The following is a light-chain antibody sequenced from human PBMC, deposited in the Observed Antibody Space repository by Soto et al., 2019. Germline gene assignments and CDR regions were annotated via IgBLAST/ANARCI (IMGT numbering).Light chain of an antibody. CDR3: QSSDSSLSGWGYV. J-gene: IGLJ1*01. Sequence: QSVLTQPPSVSGAPGQRVTISCTGTSSNIGAGYEVHWYQQVPGTTPKLLIYNNNNRPSGVPDRFSGSVSGTSASLAITGLQADDEADYYCQSSDSSLSGWGYVFVTGTKVT. CDR2: NNN. V-gene: IGLV1-40*01. CDR1: SSNIGAGYE.